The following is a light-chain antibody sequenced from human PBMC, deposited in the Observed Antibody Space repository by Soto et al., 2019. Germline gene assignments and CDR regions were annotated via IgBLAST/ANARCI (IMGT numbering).Light chain of an antibody. J-gene: IGLJ1*01. CDR2: DVT. CDR3: SSYTTSNTRQIV. V-gene: IGLV2-14*03. CDR1: SSDVGGYNY. Sequence: QSVLTQPASVSVSPGQSITISCTGTSSDVGGYNYVSWYQHHPGKAPKLIIYDVTSRPSGVSIRFSGSKSDNTASLTISGLQPEDEADYHCSSYTTSNTRQIVFGTGTKVTVL.